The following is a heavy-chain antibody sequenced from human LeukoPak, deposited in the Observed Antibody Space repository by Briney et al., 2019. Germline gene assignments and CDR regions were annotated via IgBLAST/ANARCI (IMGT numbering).Heavy chain of an antibody. D-gene: IGHD6-13*01. CDR2: ISYDGSNK. CDR1: GFTFSSYG. Sequence: GGSLRLSCAASGFTFSSYGMHWVRQAPGKGLEWVAVISYDGSNKYYADSVKGRFTISRDNSKNTLYLQMNSLRAEDTAVYYCAKDFRSSRPLWGQGTLVTVSS. J-gene: IGHJ4*02. CDR3: AKDFRSSRPL. V-gene: IGHV3-30*18.